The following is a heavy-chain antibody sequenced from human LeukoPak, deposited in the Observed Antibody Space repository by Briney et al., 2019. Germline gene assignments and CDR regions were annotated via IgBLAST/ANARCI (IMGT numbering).Heavy chain of an antibody. CDR3: AVVGNQVDY. D-gene: IGHD2-15*01. J-gene: IGHJ4*02. CDR1: GFTFSSYA. V-gene: IGHV3-30-3*01. CDR2: ISYDGSNK. Sequence: GGSLRLSCEASGFTFSSYAMHWVRQAPGKGLEWVAVISYDGSNKYYADSVKGRFTISRDNSKNTLYLQMNSLRAEDTAVYYCAVVGNQVDYWGQGTLATVSS.